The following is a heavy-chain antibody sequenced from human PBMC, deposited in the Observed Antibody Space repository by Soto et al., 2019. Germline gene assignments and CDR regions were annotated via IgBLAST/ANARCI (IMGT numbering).Heavy chain of an antibody. D-gene: IGHD1-26*01. J-gene: IGHJ4*02. CDR1: GGSVSSGSYY. Sequence: PSETLSLTCTVSGGSVSSGSYYWSWIRQPPGKGLEWIGYIYYSGSTNYNPSLKSRVTISVDTSKNQFSLKLSSVTAADTAVYYCVRDDFGLGIDYWGLGTLVTVS. V-gene: IGHV4-61*01. CDR2: IYYSGST. CDR3: VRDDFGLGIDY.